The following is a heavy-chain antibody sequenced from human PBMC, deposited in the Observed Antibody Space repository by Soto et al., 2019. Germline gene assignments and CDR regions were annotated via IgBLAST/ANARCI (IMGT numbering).Heavy chain of an antibody. V-gene: IGHV3-7*03. CDR3: GRDRGYSSFDY. CDR1: GFTFTNYW. D-gene: IGHD4-4*01. Sequence: PGGSLRLSCVASGFTFTNYWMSWVRQPPGKGLEWVANMKPDGGEINYVDSVKGRFTISRDNAKNLMYLQMNSLSVEDTAVYYCGRDRGYSSFDYWGQGTTVTVYS. J-gene: IGHJ4*02. CDR2: MKPDGGEI.